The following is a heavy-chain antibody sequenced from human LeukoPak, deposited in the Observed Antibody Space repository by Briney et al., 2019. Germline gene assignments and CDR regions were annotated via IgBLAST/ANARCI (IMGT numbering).Heavy chain of an antibody. V-gene: IGHV4-59*01. Sequence: SETLSLTCTVSGGSISSYYLSWIRQPQGKGLEWIGYIYYSGSTNYNPSLKSRVTISVDTSKNQFSLKLSSVTAADTAVYYCARCIYGDYVGVVDWFDPWGQGNLVTVSS. CDR2: IYYSGST. CDR1: GGSISSYY. D-gene: IGHD4-17*01. CDR3: ARCIYGDYVGVVDWFDP. J-gene: IGHJ5*02.